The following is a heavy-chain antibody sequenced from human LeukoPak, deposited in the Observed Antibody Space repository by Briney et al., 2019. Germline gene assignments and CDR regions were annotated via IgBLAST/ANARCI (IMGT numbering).Heavy chain of an antibody. CDR2: VSGSGGST. CDR1: GFTVSSNY. J-gene: IGHJ4*02. D-gene: IGHD1-26*01. CDR3: ANFVVGATGYFDY. V-gene: IGHV3-23*01. Sequence: GGSLRLSCAASGFTVSSNYMSWVRQAPGKGLEWVSAVSGSGGSTFYADSVKGRFTISRDNSKNTLYLQMNSLRAEDTAVYYCANFVVGATGYFDYWGQGTLVTVSS.